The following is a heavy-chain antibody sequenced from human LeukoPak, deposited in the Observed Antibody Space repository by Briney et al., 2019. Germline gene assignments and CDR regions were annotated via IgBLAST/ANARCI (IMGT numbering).Heavy chain of an antibody. D-gene: IGHD3-3*01. V-gene: IGHV3-30*04. J-gene: IGHJ4*02. CDR3: ARDEVPSTIFGVVISNCFDY. CDR1: GFTFSSYA. CDR2: ISYDGSNK. Sequence: PGGSLRLSCAASGFTFSSYAMHWVRQAPGKGLEWVAVISYDGSNKYYADSVKGRFTISRDNSKNTLYLQMNNLRAEDTAVYYCARDEVPSTIFGVVISNCFDYWGQGTLVTVSS.